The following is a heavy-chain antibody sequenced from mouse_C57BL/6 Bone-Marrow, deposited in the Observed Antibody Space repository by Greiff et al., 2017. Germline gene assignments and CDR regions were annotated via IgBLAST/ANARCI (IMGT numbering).Heavy chain of an antibody. CDR1: GYTFTSYW. CDR2: IDPSDSYT. Sequence: QVQLQQPGAELVRPGTSVKLSCKASGYTFTSYWMHWVKQRPGQGLEWIGVIDPSDSYTNYNQKFMGKATLTVDTSSSTAYMQLSSLTSEDSAVYYCARGIYDYLFAYWGQGTLVTVSA. D-gene: IGHD2-4*01. J-gene: IGHJ3*01. V-gene: IGHV1-59*01. CDR3: ARGIYDYLFAY.